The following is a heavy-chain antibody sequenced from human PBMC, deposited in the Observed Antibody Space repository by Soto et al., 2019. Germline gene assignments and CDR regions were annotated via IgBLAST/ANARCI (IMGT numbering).Heavy chain of an antibody. Sequence: EVQLVESGGGLVQPGGSLRLSCAASGFTFSSYWMHWVRQAPGKGLVWVSRINSDGSGTSYADSVKGRFTISRDTAKNPLYLQMSSLGAEDTVVYYGARQALFRVVAFDLWGQGTMFTFSS. CDR1: GFTFSSYW. CDR3: ARQALFRVVAFDL. CDR2: INSDGSGT. V-gene: IGHV3-74*01. J-gene: IGHJ3*01.